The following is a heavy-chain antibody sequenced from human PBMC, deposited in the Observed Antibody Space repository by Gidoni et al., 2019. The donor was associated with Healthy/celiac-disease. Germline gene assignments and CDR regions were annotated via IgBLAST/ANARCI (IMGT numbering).Heavy chain of an antibody. V-gene: IGHV1-69*01. CDR2: IIPIFGTA. CDR1: A. Sequence: AISWVRQAPGQGLEWMGGIIPIFGTANYAQKFQGRVTITADESTSTAYMELSSLRSEDTAVYYCARFVNGDLDYWGQGTLVTVSS. D-gene: IGHD4-17*01. J-gene: IGHJ4*02. CDR3: ARFVNGDLDY.